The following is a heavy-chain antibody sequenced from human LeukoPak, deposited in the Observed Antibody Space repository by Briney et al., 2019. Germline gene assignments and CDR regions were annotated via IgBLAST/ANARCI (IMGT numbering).Heavy chain of an antibody. J-gene: IGHJ4*02. V-gene: IGHV1-18*01. CDR3: ARDLMLAELLLPFDY. CDR2: ISAYNGNT. CDR1: GYTFTSYG. D-gene: IGHD1-26*01. Sequence: GVSVKVSCKASGYTFTSYGTSWVRQAPGQGLEWMGWISAYNGNTNYAQKLQGRVTMTTDTSTSTAYMELRSLRSDDTSVYYCARDLMLAELLLPFDYWGQGTLVTVSS.